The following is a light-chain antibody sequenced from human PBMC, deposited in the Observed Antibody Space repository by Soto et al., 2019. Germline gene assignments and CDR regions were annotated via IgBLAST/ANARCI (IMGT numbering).Light chain of an antibody. Sequence: DIQISQSPSSLCASVGDRVTIACRADQSISRYLNWYQQKPGRAPNLLIYSASTLQSGVPSRFSGSGSETDFTLTISSLQPEDFATYYCQQGYSAPWTFGQGTKVDIK. CDR3: QQGYSAPWT. J-gene: IGKJ1*01. CDR2: SAS. CDR1: QSISRY. V-gene: IGKV1-39*01.